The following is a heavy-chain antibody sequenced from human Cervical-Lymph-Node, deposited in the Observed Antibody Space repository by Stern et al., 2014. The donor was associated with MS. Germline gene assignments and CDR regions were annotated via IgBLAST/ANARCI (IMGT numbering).Heavy chain of an antibody. V-gene: IGHV1-69*01. CDR1: GGTFNTNV. Sequence: QLVQSGAEVKKPGSSVKVSCKASGGTFNTNVISWVRQAPGQGLEWMGGIIPIFGTALYAQKFQGRVTIPANESTRAVYMELSSLRSEDTAVYYCARAAYSTSSYNYWGQGTLVIVSS. J-gene: IGHJ4*02. D-gene: IGHD6-6*01. CDR3: ARAAYSTSSYNY. CDR2: IIPIFGTA.